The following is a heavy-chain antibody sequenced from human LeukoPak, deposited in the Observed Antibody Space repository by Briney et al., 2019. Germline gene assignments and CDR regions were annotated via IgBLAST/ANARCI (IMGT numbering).Heavy chain of an antibody. D-gene: IGHD3-10*01. CDR2: INHSGST. Sequence: SETLSLTCTVSGGSISSSGYYWSWIRQPPGKGLEWIGEINHSGSTNYNPSLKSRVTISVDTSKNQFSLKLSSVTAADTAVYYCASSGGTLDPWGQGTLVTVSS. CDR1: GGSISSSGYY. V-gene: IGHV4-39*07. J-gene: IGHJ5*02. CDR3: ASSGGTLDP.